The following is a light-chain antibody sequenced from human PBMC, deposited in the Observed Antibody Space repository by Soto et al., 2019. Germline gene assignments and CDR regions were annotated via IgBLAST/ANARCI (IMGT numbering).Light chain of an antibody. CDR3: ASWGDSLSAVV. J-gene: IGLJ3*02. CDR2: SNT. V-gene: IGLV1-44*01. CDR1: SSDIGTST. Sequence: QAVVTQPPSASGTPGQRVTISCYGTSSDIGTSTVNWYQRLPGAAPKLLIYSNTQRPSGVPDRFSGSKSGTSASLAISGLRSEDEADYYCASWGDSLSAVVFGGGTKVTVL.